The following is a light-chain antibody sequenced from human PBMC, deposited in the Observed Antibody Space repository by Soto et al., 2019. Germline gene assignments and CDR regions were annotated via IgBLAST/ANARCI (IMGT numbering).Light chain of an antibody. CDR1: QSLLYSTGNNH. J-gene: IGKJ5*01. Sequence: DIVMTQSPLSLPVTPGEPASISCRSSQSLLYSTGNNHLDWYLQKPGQPPQLLIYWGSNRASGVPDRFSGSGSGTDFTLKISRVEADDVGVYYCMQGRQLPATFGQGTRLEIK. CDR2: WGS. CDR3: MQGRQLPAT. V-gene: IGKV2-28*01.